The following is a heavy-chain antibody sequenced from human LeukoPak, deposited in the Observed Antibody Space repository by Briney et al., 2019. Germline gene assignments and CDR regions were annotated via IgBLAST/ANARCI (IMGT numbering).Heavy chain of an antibody. V-gene: IGHV4-59*08. CDR2: IYYSGST. CDR1: GGSISSYY. Sequence: PSETLSLTCTVSGGSISSYYWSWIRQPPGKGLEWIGYIYYSGSTNYTPSLKSRVTISVDTSKNQFSLKLSSVTAADTAVYYCARRGYSYGYGGYYYYYMDVWGKGTTVTVSS. J-gene: IGHJ6*03. CDR3: ARRGYSYGYGGYYYYYMDV. D-gene: IGHD5-18*01.